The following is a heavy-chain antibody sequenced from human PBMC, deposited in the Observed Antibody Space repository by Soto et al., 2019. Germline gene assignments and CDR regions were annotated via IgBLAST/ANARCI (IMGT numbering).Heavy chain of an antibody. V-gene: IGHV4-59*01. CDR3: ARVLGRSVLDY. Sequence: PSETLSLTCTVSGGSISSYYWSWIRQPPGKGLEWIGYIYYSGGTNYNPSLKSRVTISVDTSKNQFSLKLSSVTAADTAVYYCARVLGRSVLDYWGQGTLVTVSS. CDR1: GGSISSYY. J-gene: IGHJ4*02. D-gene: IGHD1-26*01. CDR2: IYYSGGT.